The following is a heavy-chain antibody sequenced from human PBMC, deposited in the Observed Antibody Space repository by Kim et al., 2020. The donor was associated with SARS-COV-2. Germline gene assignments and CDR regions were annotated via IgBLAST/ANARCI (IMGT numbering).Heavy chain of an antibody. D-gene: IGHD2-2*01. J-gene: IGHJ6*02. CDR3: ARDQGYCSSPGCYHTNYYGVNV. V-gene: IGHV3-33*01. Sequence: GGSLRLSCGASGFTFSSYGMHWVRQAPGKGLEWVAVIWYDGSSKYYGDSVKGRFTISRDNSKSMLYLQMNSLRAEDTAVYYCARDQGYCSSPGCYHTNYYGVNVWGQGTTVTVSS. CDR1: GFTFSSYG. CDR2: IWYDGSSK.